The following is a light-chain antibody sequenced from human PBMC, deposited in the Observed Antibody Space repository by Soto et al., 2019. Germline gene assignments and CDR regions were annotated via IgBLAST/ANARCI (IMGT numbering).Light chain of an antibody. V-gene: IGKV1-8*01. CDR1: QGISSY. CDR2: AAS. CDR3: QQYYSYPPIT. J-gene: IGKJ1*01. Sequence: AIRMTQSPSSFSASTGDRVTITCRASQGISSYLAWYQQKPGKAPKLLIYAASTLQSGVPSRFSGSGSGTDFTLTISCLKSEDFSTYYCQQYYSYPPITFGQGTKVEIK.